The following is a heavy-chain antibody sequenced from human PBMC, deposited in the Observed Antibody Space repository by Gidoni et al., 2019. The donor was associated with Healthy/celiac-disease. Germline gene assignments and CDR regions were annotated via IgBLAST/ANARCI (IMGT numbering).Heavy chain of an antibody. J-gene: IGHJ4*02. Sequence: QVQLVQSGAEVKKPGSSVKVSCKASGGTCSSYAISWVRQAPGQGLEWMGRIIPILGIANYAQKFQGRVTITADKSTSTAYMELSSLRSEDTAVYYCARADGDVGDYWGQGTLVTVSS. CDR3: ARADGDVGDY. D-gene: IGHD4-17*01. CDR1: GGTCSSYA. V-gene: IGHV1-69*04. CDR2: IIPILGIA.